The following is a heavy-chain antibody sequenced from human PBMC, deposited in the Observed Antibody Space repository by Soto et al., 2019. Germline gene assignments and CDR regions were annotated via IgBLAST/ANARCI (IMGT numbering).Heavy chain of an antibody. CDR1: GGSISSGDYY. Sequence: SETLSLTCTVSGGSISSGDYYWSWIRQPPGKGLEWIGYIYYSGSTYYNPSLKSRVTISVDTSKNQFSLKMSSVTAADTAVYYCASCSSTSCYYYYGMDVWGQGTTVT. CDR3: ASCSSTSCYYYYGMDV. D-gene: IGHD2-2*01. CDR2: IYYSGST. J-gene: IGHJ6*02. V-gene: IGHV4-30-4*01.